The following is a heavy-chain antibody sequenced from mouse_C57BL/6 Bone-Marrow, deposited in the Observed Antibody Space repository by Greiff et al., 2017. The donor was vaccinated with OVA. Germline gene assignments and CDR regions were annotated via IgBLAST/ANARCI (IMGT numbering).Heavy chain of an antibody. CDR3: ARRGTTVVAPYYAMDY. D-gene: IGHD1-1*01. Sequence: EVHLVESGGDLVQPGGSLKLSCAASGFTFSSYGMSWVRQTPDKRLEWVATISSGGSYTYYPDSVKGRFTISRDNAKNTLYLQMSSLKSEDTAMYYCARRGTTVVAPYYAMDYWGQGTSVTVSS. CDR1: GFTFSSYG. J-gene: IGHJ4*01. CDR2: ISSGGSYT. V-gene: IGHV5-6*01.